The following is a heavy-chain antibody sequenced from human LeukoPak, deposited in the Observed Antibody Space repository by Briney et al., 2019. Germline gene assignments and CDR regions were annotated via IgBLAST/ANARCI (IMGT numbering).Heavy chain of an antibody. D-gene: IGHD1-26*01. Sequence: SETLSLTCTVSGGSISGYYWSWIRQPPGKGLEWIGYIYYSGNTNYTNYNPSLKSRVTISVDTSKNQFSLRLSSVTAADTAMYFCARAYSRSYSHFDDWGQGTLVTVSS. J-gene: IGHJ4*02. V-gene: IGHV4-59*08. CDR1: GGSISGYY. CDR3: ARAYSRSYSHFDD. CDR2: IYYSGNTNYT.